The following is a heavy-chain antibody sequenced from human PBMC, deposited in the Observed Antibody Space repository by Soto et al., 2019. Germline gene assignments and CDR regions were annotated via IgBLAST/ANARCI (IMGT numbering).Heavy chain of an antibody. Sequence: PSETLSLTCTVPGGSISHYYWSWIRQSPGKGLEWIGYAYYSGSTDYNPSLKRRVTMSVDTSKNQVSLKLNSVTTADTAVYYCARDRSTYGGGGTGEVKENWFDPWGPGTLVTVSS. J-gene: IGHJ5*02. D-gene: IGHD2-8*01. CDR2: AYYSGST. CDR3: ARDRSTYGGGGTGEVKENWFDP. CDR1: GGSISHYY. V-gene: IGHV4-59*01.